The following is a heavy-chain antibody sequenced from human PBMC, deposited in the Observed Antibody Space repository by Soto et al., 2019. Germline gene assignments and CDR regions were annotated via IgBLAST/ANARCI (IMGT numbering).Heavy chain of an antibody. CDR2: IDPIASYT. CDR3: ARRYCSSASCPRNYYGMDV. Sequence: PGESLKISCQGSGYNFASYWISWVRQMPGKGLEWMGRIDPIASYTNYIPSFQGHVTISADKSISTAYLQWSSLKASDTAMYYCARRYCSSASCPRNYYGMDVWGQGTTVTVSS. D-gene: IGHD2-2*01. CDR1: GYNFASYW. J-gene: IGHJ6*02. V-gene: IGHV5-10-1*01.